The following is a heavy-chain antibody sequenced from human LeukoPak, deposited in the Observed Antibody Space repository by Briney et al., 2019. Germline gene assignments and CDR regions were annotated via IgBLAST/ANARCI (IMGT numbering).Heavy chain of an antibody. V-gene: IGHV3-30-3*01. Sequence: PGGPLRLSCAASGFTFSSYAMHWVRQAPGKGLEWVAVISYDGSNKYYADSVKGRFTISRDNSKNTLYLQMNSLRAEDTAVYYCARGPVGGAYYDSSGYYYWGQGTLVTVSS. CDR2: ISYDGSNK. D-gene: IGHD3-22*01. CDR1: GFTFSSYA. CDR3: ARGPVGGAYYDSSGYYY. J-gene: IGHJ4*02.